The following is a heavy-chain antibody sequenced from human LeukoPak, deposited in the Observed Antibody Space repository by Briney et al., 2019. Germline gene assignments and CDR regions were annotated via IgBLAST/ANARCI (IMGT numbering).Heavy chain of an antibody. D-gene: IGHD6-13*01. CDR2: ISSSSSYI. J-gene: IGHJ3*02. CDR3: AKQLFDAAGAFDI. CDR1: GFTFSSYS. V-gene: IGHV3-21*04. Sequence: GGSLRLSCAASGFTFSSYSMNWVRQAPGKGLEWVSSISSSSSYIYYADSVKGRFTISRDNAKNSLYLQMNSLRAEDTAVYYCAKQLFDAAGAFDIWGQGTVVTVSS.